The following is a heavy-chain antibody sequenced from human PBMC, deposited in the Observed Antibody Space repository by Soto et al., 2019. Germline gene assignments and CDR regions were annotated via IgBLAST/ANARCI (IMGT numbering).Heavy chain of an antibody. J-gene: IGHJ5*01. CDR2: IIPMFGTT. CDR3: ARASIHGSSWSFWFDP. D-gene: IGHD6-13*01. Sequence: QVQLVQSGAEVRKPGSSVKVSCKASGGTFSRYAINWVRQAPGQGLEWMGGIIPMFGTTNYAQKFKGRVTITAYESTSTVYMDLNTLRSEDAAVYYCARASIHGSSWSFWFDPWGQGTLVTVSS. V-gene: IGHV1-69*01. CDR1: GGTFSRYA.